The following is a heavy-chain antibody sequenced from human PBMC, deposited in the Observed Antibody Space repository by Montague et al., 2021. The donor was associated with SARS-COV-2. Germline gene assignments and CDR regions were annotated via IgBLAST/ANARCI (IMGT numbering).Heavy chain of an antibody. D-gene: IGHD4-23*01. CDR1: GGSINSYY. J-gene: IGHJ4*02. Sequence: SETLSLTCTVSGGSINSYYWTWIRQPPGKGLEWIGDINHSGTTNYNFNPSLRSRVSISVDTSKSQFSLKLISVTAADTGVYYCARWDPRTLTLIGMRGKSASDYWGQGTLATVSS. CDR2: INHSGTT. V-gene: IGHV4-59*12. CDR3: ARWDPRTLTLIGMRGKSASDY.